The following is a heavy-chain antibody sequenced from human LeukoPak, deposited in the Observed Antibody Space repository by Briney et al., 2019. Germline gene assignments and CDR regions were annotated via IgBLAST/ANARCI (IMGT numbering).Heavy chain of an antibody. D-gene: IGHD6-13*01. CDR3: ARDSPRDSSSWARYYYYYYGMDV. J-gene: IGHJ6*02. V-gene: IGHV1-18*01. CDR1: GYTFTSYG. Sequence: ASVKVSCKASGYTFTSYGISWVRQAPGQGLEWMGWISAYNGNTNYAQKLQGRVTMTTDTSTSTAYMELRSLRSDDTAVYYCARDSPRDSSSWARYYYYYYGMDVWGQGTTVTVSS. CDR2: ISAYNGNT.